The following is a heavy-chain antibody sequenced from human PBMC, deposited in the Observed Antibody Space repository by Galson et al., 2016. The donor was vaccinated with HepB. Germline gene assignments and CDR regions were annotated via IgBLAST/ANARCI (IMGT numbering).Heavy chain of an antibody. CDR2: VYYTGST. V-gene: IGHV4-39*01. CDR1: AGSISDSSFY. Sequence: ETLSLTCTVSAGSISDSSFYWGWVRQPPGKGLEWIGSVYYTGSTYYNPSLKSRASISVDSSRNQFSLRLSFVTAADTSIYYCARHHMHSLFDYWGRGTLVAVSS. CDR3: ARHHMHSLFDY. D-gene: IGHD2-2*01. J-gene: IGHJ4*02.